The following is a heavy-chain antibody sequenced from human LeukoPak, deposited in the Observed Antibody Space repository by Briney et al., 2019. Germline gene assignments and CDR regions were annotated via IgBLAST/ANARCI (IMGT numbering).Heavy chain of an antibody. CDR2: ITNSGRST. CDR3: ANDEGCSGDNCYSGSQLIGH. V-gene: IGHV3-23*01. Sequence: SGGSLRLSCAVSGFTFSSYAMTWVRQAPGKGLEWVSSITNSGRSTYYADSVKGRFTISRDNSKNTLFLQLNSLRVEDTAVYYCANDEGCSGDNCYSGSQLIGHWGQGTLVTVSS. J-gene: IGHJ4*02. D-gene: IGHD2-15*01. CDR1: GFTFSSYA.